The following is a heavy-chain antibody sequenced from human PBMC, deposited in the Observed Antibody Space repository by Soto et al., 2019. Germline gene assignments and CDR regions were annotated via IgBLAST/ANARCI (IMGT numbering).Heavy chain of an antibody. Sequence: GGSLRLSCAASGFTFTNYGMTWVRQAPGKGLEWVSAITGSGSDIYYADSVKGRFTISRDTSKNTLYLQMNSLRAEDTAMYYCAKITSVRLLLRPFDHRGPGPLVTLSS. CDR2: ITGSGSDI. J-gene: IGHJ4*02. D-gene: IGHD1-26*01. CDR1: GFTFTNYG. CDR3: AKITSVRLLLRPFDH. V-gene: IGHV3-23*01.